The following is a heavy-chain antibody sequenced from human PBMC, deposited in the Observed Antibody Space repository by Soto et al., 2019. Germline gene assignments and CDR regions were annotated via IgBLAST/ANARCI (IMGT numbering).Heavy chain of an antibody. CDR2: INYSGIT. CDR3: ARTTIFAVVIDALDYYYGLDV. CDR1: GGSISSSIYY. J-gene: IGHJ6*02. D-gene: IGHD3-3*01. Sequence: SETLSLTCTVSGGSISSSIYYWGWIRQPPGKGLEWIGNINYSGITYYNPSLKSRVTISVDTSKKQFSLKLSSVTAADTAVYYCARTTIFAVVIDALDYYYGLDVWGQGTTVAVSS. V-gene: IGHV4-39*01.